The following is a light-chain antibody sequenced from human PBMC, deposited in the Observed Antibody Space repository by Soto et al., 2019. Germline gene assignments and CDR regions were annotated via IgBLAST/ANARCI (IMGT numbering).Light chain of an antibody. CDR2: VEGSGTY. CDR1: SGHGNNI. V-gene: IGLV4-60*03. Sequence: QPVLTQSSSASASLGSSVKLTCTLSSGHGNNIIIWHQQQPGKAPQYLMKVEGSGTYNKGSEVPDRFSGSSSGADRYLTISNVQSDDEAEYYCETWDSNTRVFGGGTKVTVL. CDR3: ETWDSNTRV. J-gene: IGLJ3*02.